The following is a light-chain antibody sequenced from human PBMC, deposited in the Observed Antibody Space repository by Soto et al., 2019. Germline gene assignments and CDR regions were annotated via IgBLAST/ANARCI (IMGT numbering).Light chain of an antibody. V-gene: IGLV2-14*01. CDR3: SSYIGSTTLRV. J-gene: IGLJ3*02. CDR1: SSDVGGYNY. Sequence: QSALTQPASVSGSPGQSITISCTGASSDVGGYNYVSWYQQHPGRAPKLMIYEVTNRPSGVSNRFSGSKSGNTASLTISGLQAEDEADYYCSSYIGSTTLRVFGGGTKLTVL. CDR2: EVT.